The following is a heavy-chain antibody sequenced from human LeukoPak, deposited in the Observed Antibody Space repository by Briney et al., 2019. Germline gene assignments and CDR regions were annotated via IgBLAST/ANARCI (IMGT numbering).Heavy chain of an antibody. J-gene: IGHJ4*02. CDR3: ARVKGGYCTSSSCGDY. CDR2: IYGGGGA. V-gene: IGHV3-53*01. Sequence: PGGSLRLSCAAYGFSVSNAYMRWVPQAPGKGLEWVSVIYGGGGAYYADSGKGRYTISRDNSKNPLNLQMNSLRAEGTVLYYCARVKGGYCTSSSCGDYWGQGTLVTVSS. D-gene: IGHD2-2*03. CDR1: GFSVSNAY.